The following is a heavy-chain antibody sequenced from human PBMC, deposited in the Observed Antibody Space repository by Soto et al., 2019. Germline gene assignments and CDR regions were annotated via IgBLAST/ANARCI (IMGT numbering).Heavy chain of an antibody. CDR3: ARVERGTATTVGYAFDI. V-gene: IGHV4-34*01. J-gene: IGHJ3*02. CDR1: GGFVTSGSYY. Sequence: QVQLQQWGAGLLKPSETLSLTCAVYGGFVTSGSYYWSWIRQPPGKGLEWIGEMSHSGGTHFNPSLKSRATISVDTSKNQFSLKMSSVTAGGTALYYCARVERGTATTVGYAFDIWGPGTMVTVSS. D-gene: IGHD1-1*01. CDR2: MSHSGGT.